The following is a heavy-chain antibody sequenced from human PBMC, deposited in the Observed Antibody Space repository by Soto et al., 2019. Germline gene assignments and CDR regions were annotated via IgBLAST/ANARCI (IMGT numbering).Heavy chain of an antibody. CDR1: GGTFSSYA. V-gene: IGHV1-69*12. D-gene: IGHD1-26*01. CDR3: AREAGVGEHSYYYYGMDV. CDR2: IIPIFGTA. J-gene: IGHJ6*02. Sequence: QVQLVQSGAEVKKPGSSVKVSCKASGGTFSSYAISWVRQAPGQGLEWMGGIIPIFGTANYAQKFQGRVTIPADEATSTAYMELSSLSSADTAVYYCAREAGVGEHSYYYYGMDVWGQGTTVTVSS.